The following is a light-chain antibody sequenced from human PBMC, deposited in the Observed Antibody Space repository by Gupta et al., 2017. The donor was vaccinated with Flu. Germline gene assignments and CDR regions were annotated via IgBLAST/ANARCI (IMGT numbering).Light chain of an antibody. V-gene: IGLV2-14*01. CDR2: EVS. CDR1: SSDVGGYDY. Sequence: SSDVGGYDYVSWYQQHPGKAPKLILYEVSNRPSGISNRFSGSKSGNTASLTISGLQAEDEADYYCSSFLTSATLGVFGGGIKLTVL. J-gene: IGLJ3*02. CDR3: SSFLTSATLGV.